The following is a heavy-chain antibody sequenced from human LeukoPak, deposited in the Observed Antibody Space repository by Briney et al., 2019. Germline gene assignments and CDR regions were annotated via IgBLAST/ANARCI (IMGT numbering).Heavy chain of an antibody. CDR2: IYYSGST. V-gene: IGHV4-59*01. CDR3: AGLAVFGDAFDI. Sequence: PSETLSLTCTVSGGSISSYYWSWIRQPPGRGLEWIGYIYYSGSTNYNPSLESRVTISVDTSKNQFSLKLSSVTAADTAVYYCAGLAVFGDAFDIWGQGTMVTVSS. CDR1: GGSISSYY. D-gene: IGHD2-21*01. J-gene: IGHJ3*02.